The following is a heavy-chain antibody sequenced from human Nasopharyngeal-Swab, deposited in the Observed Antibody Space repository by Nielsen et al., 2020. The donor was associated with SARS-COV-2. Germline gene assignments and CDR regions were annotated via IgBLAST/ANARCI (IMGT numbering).Heavy chain of an antibody. J-gene: IGHJ4*02. Sequence: WIRQPPGKRLEWVGRIKSKTDGGTTDYAAPVKGRFTISRDDSKNTLYLQMNSLKTEDTAVYYCTTELYYYGSGSYYKGFADWGQETLVTVSS. D-gene: IGHD3-10*01. CDR2: IKSKTDGGTT. V-gene: IGHV3-15*01. CDR3: TTELYYYGSGSYYKGFAD.